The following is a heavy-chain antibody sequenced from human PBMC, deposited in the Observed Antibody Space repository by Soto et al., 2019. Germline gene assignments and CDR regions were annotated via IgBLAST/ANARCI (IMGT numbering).Heavy chain of an antibody. D-gene: IGHD6-13*01. CDR2: IYYSGST. J-gene: IGHJ4*02. Sequence: SETLSLTCTVSGGSMTSYYWNWIRQSPGKGLELIGNIYYSGSTNYNPSLKSRVTISVDTSKNQFSLKLSSVTAADTAVYYCARSGGNVVPAAGLDPFDYWGQGTLVTVSS. CDR1: GGSMTSYY. CDR3: ARSGGNVVPAAGLDPFDY. V-gene: IGHV4-59*08.